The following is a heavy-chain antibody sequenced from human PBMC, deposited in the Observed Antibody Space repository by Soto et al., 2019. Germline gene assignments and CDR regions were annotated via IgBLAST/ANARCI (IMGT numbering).Heavy chain of an antibody. Sequence: QVHLVQSGAEVKKPGASVKVSCQGSGYAFTTYGITWVRQAPGQGLELMGWISAHNGNTNYAQKLQGRVTVTRDTSTSTAYMELRSLRYDDTAVYYGARGRYGDYWGQGALVTVSS. J-gene: IGHJ4*02. D-gene: IGHD1-1*01. CDR1: GYAFTTYG. V-gene: IGHV1-18*01. CDR3: ARGRYGDY. CDR2: ISAHNGNT.